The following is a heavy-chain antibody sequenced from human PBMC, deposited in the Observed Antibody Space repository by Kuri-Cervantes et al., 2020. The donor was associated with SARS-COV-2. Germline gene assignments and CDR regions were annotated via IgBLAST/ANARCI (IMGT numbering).Heavy chain of an antibody. V-gene: IGHV4-4*02. CDR3: ARGRILRTNYGMDV. D-gene: IGHD2-15*01. CDR1: GGSISSSNW. J-gene: IGHJ6*02. CDR2: IYHSGST. Sequence: SETLSLTCAVSGGSISSSNWWSWVRQPPGKGLEWIGNIYHSGSTYYNVSLKSRVTISVDTSKNQFSLKLSSVTAADTAVYYCARGRILRTNYGMDVWGQGTTVTVSS.